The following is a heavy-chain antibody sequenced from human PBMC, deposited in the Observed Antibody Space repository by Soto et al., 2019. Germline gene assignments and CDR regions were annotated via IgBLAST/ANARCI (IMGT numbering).Heavy chain of an antibody. D-gene: IGHD3-22*01. CDR3: ARDRGIRVSITDYDSSVTASYYFDY. CDR1: GGTFSSYA. J-gene: IGHJ4*02. Sequence: GASVKVSCKASGGTFSSYAISWVRQAPGQGLEWMGGIIPIFGTANYAQKFQGRVTITADESTSTAYMELSSLRSEDTAVYYCARDRGIRVSITDYDSSVTASYYFDYWGQGTLVTVSS. CDR2: IIPIFGTA. V-gene: IGHV1-69*13.